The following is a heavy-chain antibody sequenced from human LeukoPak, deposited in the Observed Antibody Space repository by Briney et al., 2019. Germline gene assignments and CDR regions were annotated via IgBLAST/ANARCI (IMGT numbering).Heavy chain of an antibody. D-gene: IGHD1-1*01. J-gene: IGHJ4*02. CDR3: ARTRDSGTLDY. CDR1: GGSISSYY. CDR2: IYYSGST. Sequence: SETLSLTCTVSGGSISSYYWSWIRQPPGKGLEWIGYIYYSGSTNYNPSLKSRVTISVDTSKNQFSLKLSSVTAADMAVYYCARTRDSGTLDYWGQGILVTVSS. V-gene: IGHV4-59*01.